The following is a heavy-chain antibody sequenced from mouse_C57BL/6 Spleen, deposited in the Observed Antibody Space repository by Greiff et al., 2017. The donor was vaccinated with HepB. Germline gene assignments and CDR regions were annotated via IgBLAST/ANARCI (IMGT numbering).Heavy chain of an antibody. V-gene: IGHV1-50*01. CDR2: IDPSDSYT. Sequence: QVQLQQPGAELVKPGASVKLSCKASGYTFTSYWMQWVKQRPGQGLEWIGEIDPSDSYTNYNQKFKGQATLTVDTSSSTAYMQLSSLTSEDSAVYYCARGGYGYDVSAWFAYWGQGTLVTVSA. D-gene: IGHD2-2*01. J-gene: IGHJ3*01. CDR3: ARGGYGYDVSAWFAY. CDR1: GYTFTSYW.